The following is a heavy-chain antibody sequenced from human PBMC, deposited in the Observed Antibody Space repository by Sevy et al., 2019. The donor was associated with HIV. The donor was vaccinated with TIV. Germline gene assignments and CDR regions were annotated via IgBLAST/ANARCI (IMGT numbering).Heavy chain of an antibody. Sequence: GESLKISCATSGFIFSNYAMHWIRQAPGKGLEWVAVIWYDGTDKYYADSVQGRFTISRDNSKNTLYLQMNSLRVEDTAVYYCARYWGRDGHSIDYWGQGTLVTVSS. CDR3: ARYWGRDGHSIDY. CDR2: IWYDGTDK. V-gene: IGHV3-33*01. D-gene: IGHD3-16*01. J-gene: IGHJ4*02. CDR1: GFIFSNYA.